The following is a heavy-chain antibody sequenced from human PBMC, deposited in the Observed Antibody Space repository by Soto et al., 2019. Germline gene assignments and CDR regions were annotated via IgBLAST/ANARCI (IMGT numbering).Heavy chain of an antibody. CDR3: AREGAFYYYDSSGYSGLRYYYYYGMDV. CDR1: GLTFCSYG. CDR2: IWYDGSNK. Sequence: GGSLRLSCAASGLTFCSYGMHWVRQAPGKGLEWVAVIWYDGSNKYYADSVKGRFTISRDNSKNTLYLQMNSLRAEDTAVYYCAREGAFYYYDSSGYSGLRYYYYYGMDVWGQGTTVTVSS. J-gene: IGHJ6*02. V-gene: IGHV3-33*01. D-gene: IGHD3-22*01.